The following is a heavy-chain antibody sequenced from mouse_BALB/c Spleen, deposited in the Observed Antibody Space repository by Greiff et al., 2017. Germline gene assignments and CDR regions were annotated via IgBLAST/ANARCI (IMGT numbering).Heavy chain of an antibody. CDR2: INPGSGGT. CDR3: ARGGPEAMDY. CDR1: GYAFTNYL. J-gene: IGHJ4*01. V-gene: IGHV1-54*01. Sequence: QVQLKESGAELVRPGTSVKVSCKASGYAFTNYLIEWVKQRPGQGLEWIGVINPGSGGTNYNEKFKGKATLTADKSSSTAYMQLSSLTSDDSAVYFCARGGPEAMDYWGQGTSVTVSS. D-gene: IGHD3-3*01.